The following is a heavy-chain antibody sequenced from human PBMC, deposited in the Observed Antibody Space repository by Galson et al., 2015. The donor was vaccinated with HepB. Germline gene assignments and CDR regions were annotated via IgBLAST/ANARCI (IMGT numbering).Heavy chain of an antibody. CDR2: ISDSGGST. Sequence: SLRLSCAVSGFTFSSYGMFWVRQAPGKGLEWVSSISDSGGSTYYADSVKGRFTISRDNSKNTLYLQMTSLRVDDAAVYYCAKGGGSDIVVVPTAMNPTFDFWGQGTLVTVSS. V-gene: IGHV3-23*01. J-gene: IGHJ4*02. D-gene: IGHD2-2*01. CDR1: GFTFSSYG. CDR3: AKGGGSDIVVVPTAMNPTFDF.